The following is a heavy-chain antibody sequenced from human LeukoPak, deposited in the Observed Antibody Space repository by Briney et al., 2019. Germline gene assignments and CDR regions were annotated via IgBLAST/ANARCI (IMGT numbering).Heavy chain of an antibody. D-gene: IGHD6-13*01. J-gene: IGHJ4*02. CDR2: INPSGGGT. CDR3: ARDIAAAGSVGDY. CDR1: GYTFTSYY. Sequence: VSVKVSCKASGYTFTSYYMHWVRQAPGQGLEWMGIINPSGGGTNYAQKFQGRVTMTRDTSTSTVYMELSSLRSEDTAVYYCARDIAAAGSVGDYWGQGTLVTVSS. V-gene: IGHV1-46*01.